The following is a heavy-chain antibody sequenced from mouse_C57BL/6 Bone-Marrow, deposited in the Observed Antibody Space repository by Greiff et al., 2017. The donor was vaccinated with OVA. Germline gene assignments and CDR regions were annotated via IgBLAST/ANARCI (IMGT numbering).Heavy chain of an antibody. V-gene: IGHV10-3*01. D-gene: IGHD2-3*01. CDR3: VRDPIYDGYYVFDY. CDR1: GFTFNTYA. Sequence: EVQGVESGGGLVQPKGSLKLSCAASGFTFNTYAMHWVRQAPGKGLEWVARIRSKSSNYATYYADSVKDRFTISRDDSQSMLYLQMNNLKTEDTAMYYCVRDPIYDGYYVFDYWGQGTTLTVSS. CDR2: IRSKSSNYAT. J-gene: IGHJ2*01.